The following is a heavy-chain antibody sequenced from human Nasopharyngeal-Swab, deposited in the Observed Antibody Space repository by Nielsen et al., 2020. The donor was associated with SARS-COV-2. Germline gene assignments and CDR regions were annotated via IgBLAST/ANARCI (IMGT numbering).Heavy chain of an antibody. J-gene: IGHJ4*02. CDR2: INHSGST. V-gene: IGHV4-34*01. CDR1: GGSFSGSH. CDR3: AREPEEGVTTFDY. D-gene: IGHD1-26*01. Sequence: GSLRLSCAVYGGSFSGSHWSWIRQPPGKGLEWIGKINHSGSTKYNPSLKSRVTISVDTSKYQFSLKLSSVTAADTAVYYCAREPEEGVTTFDYWGQGTLVTVSS.